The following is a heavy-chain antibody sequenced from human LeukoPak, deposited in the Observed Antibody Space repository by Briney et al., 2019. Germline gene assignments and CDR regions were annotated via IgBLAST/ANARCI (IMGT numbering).Heavy chain of an antibody. D-gene: IGHD1-26*01. J-gene: IGHJ4*02. CDR3: ARGDLELPIDY. CDR1: GGSFSGYY. V-gene: IGHV4-34*01. Sequence: SETLSLTCAVYGGSFSGYYWSWIRQPPGKGLEWIGEINHSGSTNYNPSLKSRVTTSVDTSKNQFSLKLSSVTAADTAVYYCARGDLELPIDYWGQGTLVTVSS. CDR2: INHSGST.